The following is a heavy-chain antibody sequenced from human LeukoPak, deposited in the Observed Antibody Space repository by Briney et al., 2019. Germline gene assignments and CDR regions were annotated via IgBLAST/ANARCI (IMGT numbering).Heavy chain of an antibody. V-gene: IGHV3-23*01. CDR2: ISGSAGST. CDR1: GFTFSSYA. J-gene: IGHJ4*02. D-gene: IGHD3-10*01. Sequence: PGGSLRLSCAASGFTFSSYAMSWVRQAPGKGLEWVSGISGSAGSTYYADSVKGRFTISRDNSKNTLSLQMNSLRAEDTAVYYCAKQGELDYFDYWGQGTLVTVSS. CDR3: AKQGELDYFDY.